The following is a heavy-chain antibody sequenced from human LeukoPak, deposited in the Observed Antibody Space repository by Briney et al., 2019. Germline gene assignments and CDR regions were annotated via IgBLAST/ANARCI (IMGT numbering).Heavy chain of an antibody. CDR3: ARGILGYYYDLFDY. Sequence: GGSLRLSCAVSGVTFSSYSMNWVRQAPGKGLEWLSYISSSSSTIYYADSVKGRFTISRDNAKNSLYLQMNSLRDEDTAVYYCARGILGYYYDLFDYWGQGNLVTVSS. V-gene: IGHV3-48*02. CDR1: GVTFSSYS. J-gene: IGHJ4*02. CDR2: ISSSSSTI. D-gene: IGHD3-22*01.